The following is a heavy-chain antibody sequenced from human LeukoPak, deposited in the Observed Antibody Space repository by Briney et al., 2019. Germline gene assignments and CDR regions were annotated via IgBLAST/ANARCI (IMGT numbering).Heavy chain of an antibody. CDR1: DYYISSGHY. CDR3: ARDIDKTAMLFKGFDT. Sequence: SETLSPTCTVSDYYISSGHYWGWIRQPPGKGLEWIANIHHAGSTYYNPSLKSRVTISVDTSKNQFSLKLNSVTAADTAVYYCARDIDKTAMLFKGFDTWGQGTLVTVSS. D-gene: IGHD5-18*01. V-gene: IGHV4-38-2*02. J-gene: IGHJ5*02. CDR2: IHHAGST.